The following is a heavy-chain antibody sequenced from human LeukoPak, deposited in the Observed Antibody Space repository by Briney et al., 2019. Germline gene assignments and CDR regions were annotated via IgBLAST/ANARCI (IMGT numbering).Heavy chain of an antibody. V-gene: IGHV4-34*01. J-gene: IGHJ4*02. CDR3: ARLRDYVGDY. D-gene: IGHD4-17*01. CDR1: GGSFSGYY. CDR2: INHSGST. Sequence: SETLSLTCAVYGGSFSGYYWSWLRQPPGKGLEWIREINHSGSTNYNPSLKSRVTISVDTSKDQFSVKLSSVTAADTAVYYCARLRDYVGDYWGQGTLVTVSS.